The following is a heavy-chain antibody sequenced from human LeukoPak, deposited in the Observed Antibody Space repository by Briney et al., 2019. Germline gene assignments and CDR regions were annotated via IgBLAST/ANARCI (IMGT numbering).Heavy chain of an antibody. J-gene: IGHJ6*03. Sequence: SETLSLTCTVSGGSISSSSYYWGWIRQPPGKGLEWIGSIYYSGSTNYNPSLKSRVTISVDTSKNQFSLKLSSVTAADTAVYYCARVVVVVAAGAPYYYYYMDVWGKGTTVTVSS. CDR2: IYYSGST. V-gene: IGHV4-39*07. D-gene: IGHD2-15*01. CDR1: GGSISSSSYY. CDR3: ARVVVVVAAGAPYYYYYMDV.